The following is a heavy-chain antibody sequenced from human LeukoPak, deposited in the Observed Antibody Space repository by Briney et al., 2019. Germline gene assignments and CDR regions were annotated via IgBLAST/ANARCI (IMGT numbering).Heavy chain of an antibody. J-gene: IGHJ5*02. CDR1: GGSISSGDYC. Sequence: SETLSLTCTVSGGSISSGDYCWSWIRQPPGKGLEWIGCIYYSGSTYYNPSLKSRVTISVDTSKNQFSLKLSSVTAADTAAYYCAGNIVVVPAAMGIWFDPWGQGTLVTVSS. CDR2: IYYSGST. V-gene: IGHV4-30-4*08. CDR3: AGNIVVVPAAMGIWFDP. D-gene: IGHD2-2*01.